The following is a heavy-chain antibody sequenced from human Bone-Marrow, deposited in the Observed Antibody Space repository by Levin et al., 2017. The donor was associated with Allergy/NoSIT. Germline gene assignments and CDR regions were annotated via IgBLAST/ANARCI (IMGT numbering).Heavy chain of an antibody. CDR2: IYYSGST. V-gene: IGHV4-59*08. Sequence: ASETLSLTCTVSGASISSFYWSWIRQPPGKGLEWIGYIYYSGSTNYSPSLKSRVSMSADMSRNQVYLTMSSVTAADPAVYYCARQAVPAAMNGFDSWGQGTLVTVSS. J-gene: IGHJ5*01. D-gene: IGHD2-2*01. CDR3: ARQAVPAAMNGFDS. CDR1: GASISSFY.